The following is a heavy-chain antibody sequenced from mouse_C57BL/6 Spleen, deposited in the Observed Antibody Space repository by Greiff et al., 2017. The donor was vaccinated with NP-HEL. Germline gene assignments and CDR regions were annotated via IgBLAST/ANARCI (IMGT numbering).Heavy chain of an antibody. V-gene: IGHV1-82*01. Sequence: VQLQQSGPELVKPGASVKISCKASGYAFSSSWMNWVKQRPGKGLEWIGRIYPGDGDTNYNGKFKGKATLTADESSSTAYMQLSSLTSEDSAVYCCARDYYDPYDAMDYWGQGTSVTVSS. J-gene: IGHJ4*01. CDR3: ARDYYDPYDAMDY. CDR2: IYPGDGDT. CDR1: GYAFSSSW. D-gene: IGHD2-4*01.